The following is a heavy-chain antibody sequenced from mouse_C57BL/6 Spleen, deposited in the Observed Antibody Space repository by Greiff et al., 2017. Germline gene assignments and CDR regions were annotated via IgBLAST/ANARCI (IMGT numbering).Heavy chain of an antibody. D-gene: IGHD2-1*01. CDR1: GFSLTSYG. V-gene: IGHV2-6*01. CDR3: AREVYYGNYDYAMDY. J-gene: IGHJ4*01. CDR2: IWGVGST. Sequence: VQLVESGPGLVAPSQSLSITCTVSGFSLTSYGVDWVRQSPGKGLEWLGVIWGVGSTNYNSALKSRLSISKDNSKSQVFLKMNSLQTDDTAMYYCAREVYYGNYDYAMDYWGQGTSVTVSS.